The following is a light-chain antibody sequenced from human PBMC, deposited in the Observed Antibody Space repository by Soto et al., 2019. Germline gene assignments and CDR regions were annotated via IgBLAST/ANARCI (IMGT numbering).Light chain of an antibody. CDR2: SAS. CDR1: QDISVY. J-gene: IGKJ5*01. V-gene: IGKV1-27*01. CDR3: QTFTTAPLT. Sequence: DIQMTQSPSSLSASVGDRVTITCRASQDISVYLAWYQQKPGKVPKLLIYSASTLQSGVPSRFSGSGSWTDFTLTISSLQPEDVATYYCQTFTTAPLTFGQGTRLEIK.